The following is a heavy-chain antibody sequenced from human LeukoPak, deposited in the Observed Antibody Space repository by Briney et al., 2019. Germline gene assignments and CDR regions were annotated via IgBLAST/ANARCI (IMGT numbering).Heavy chain of an antibody. CDR1: GYTFTSHY. J-gene: IGHJ6*02. Sequence: ASVKVSCKASGYTFTSHYMHWVRQAPGQGPEWMGIINPSAGSTSHAQKFQGRVTMTRDTSTSTVYMELSSLRSEDTAVYYWTKDRTVYPCSGNFSYFYFGMDVWGQGTTVTVSS. V-gene: IGHV1-46*01. CDR3: TKDRTVYPCSGNFSYFYFGMDV. CDR2: INPSAGST. D-gene: IGHD3-10*02.